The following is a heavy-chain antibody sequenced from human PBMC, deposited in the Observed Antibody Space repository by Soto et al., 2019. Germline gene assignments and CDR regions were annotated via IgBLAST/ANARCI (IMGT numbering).Heavy chain of an antibody. CDR2: ISYDGSNK. V-gene: IGHV3-30*18. Sequence: GGSLRLSCAASGFTFSSYGMHWVRQAPGKGLEWVAVISYDGSNKYYADSVKGRFTISRDNSKNTLYLQMNSLRAEDTAAYYCAKEQSLVGATSLGRYGMDVWGQGTTVTVSS. CDR3: AKEQSLVGATSLGRYGMDV. J-gene: IGHJ6*02. CDR1: GFTFSSYG. D-gene: IGHD1-26*01.